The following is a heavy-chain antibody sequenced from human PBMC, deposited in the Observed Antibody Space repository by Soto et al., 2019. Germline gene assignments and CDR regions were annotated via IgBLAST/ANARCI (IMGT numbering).Heavy chain of an antibody. D-gene: IGHD3-9*01. Sequence: PSETLSLTCTVSGGSISSGDYYWSWIRQPPGKGLEWIGYIYYSGSTYYNPSLKSRVTISVDTSKNQFSLKLSSVTAADTAVYYCAREGLRYFDWLLWGQGTLVIVSS. CDR1: GGSISSGDYY. CDR2: IYYSGST. CDR3: AREGLRYFDWLL. J-gene: IGHJ4*02. V-gene: IGHV4-30-4*01.